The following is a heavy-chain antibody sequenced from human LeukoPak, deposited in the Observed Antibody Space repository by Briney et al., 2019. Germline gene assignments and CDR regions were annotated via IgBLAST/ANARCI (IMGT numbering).Heavy chain of an antibody. CDR3: ARCGEPSYDILTGYSRFDY. D-gene: IGHD3-9*01. J-gene: IGHJ4*02. CDR2: INPSGGTT. CDR1: GYTFTSYY. Sequence: GASVKVSCKASGYTFTSYYMHWVRQAPGQGLEWMGIINPSGGTTSNAQKFQGRVTMTRDTSTSTVYMGLTSLRSEDTAVYYCARCGEPSYDILTGYSRFDYWGQGTLVTVSS. V-gene: IGHV1-46*01.